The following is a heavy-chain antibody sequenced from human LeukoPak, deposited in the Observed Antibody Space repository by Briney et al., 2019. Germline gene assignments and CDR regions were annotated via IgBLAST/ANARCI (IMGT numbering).Heavy chain of an antibody. CDR3: ARDKGTSYLSSFDY. J-gene: IGHJ4*02. Sequence: GGSLRLSCAASGITIRNYGMTWVRQAPGRGLQWVSSINNSGTRTFYEDSVRGRFTISRDDSKNTIYLQMNSLRAADTAVYYCARDKGTSYLSSFDYWGQGTLVTVSS. CDR2: INNSGTRT. V-gene: IGHV3-NL1*01. D-gene: IGHD6-6*01. CDR1: GITIRNYG.